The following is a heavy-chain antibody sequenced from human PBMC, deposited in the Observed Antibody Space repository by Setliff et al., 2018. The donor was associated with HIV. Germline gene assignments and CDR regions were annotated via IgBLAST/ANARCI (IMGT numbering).Heavy chain of an antibody. CDR3: ARDPLCGGDCYSSYYGMDV. Sequence: PSETLSLTCTVSGGSISPYYWSWIRQPPGKGLEWIGYISHRGSTDYNPSLKSRVTMSIDTSRNLFSLRLTSVTAADTAVYYCARDPLCGGDCYSSYYGMDVWGLGTTVTVS. V-gene: IGHV4-59*01. CDR2: ISHRGST. J-gene: IGHJ6*02. D-gene: IGHD2-21*02. CDR1: GGSISPYY.